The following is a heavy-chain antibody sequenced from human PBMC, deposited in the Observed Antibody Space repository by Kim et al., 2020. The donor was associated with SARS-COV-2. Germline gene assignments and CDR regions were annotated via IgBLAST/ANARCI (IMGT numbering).Heavy chain of an antibody. V-gene: IGHV1-46*01. D-gene: IGHD3-10*01. CDR3: TRALHRAPFEY. J-gene: IGHJ4*02. Sequence: ASVKVSCKASGYTFTSYYIHWVRQAPGQGLEWMGIINPYSGSTSYAQKFQGRVTMTRDTSTSTVYMELSSLRSEDTAVYYCTRALHRAPFEYWGQGTLVTVSS. CDR2: INPYSGST. CDR1: GYTFTSYY.